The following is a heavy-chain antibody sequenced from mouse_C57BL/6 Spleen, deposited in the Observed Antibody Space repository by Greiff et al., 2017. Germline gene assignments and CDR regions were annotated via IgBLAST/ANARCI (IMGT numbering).Heavy chain of an antibody. J-gene: IGHJ4*01. D-gene: IGHD4-1*01. CDR1: GYTFTSYW. CDR3: TRELPYYAMDY. CDR2: IDPSDSYT. Sequence: QVQLKQPGAELVMPGASVKLSCKASGYTFTSYWMHWVKQRPGQGLEWIGEIDPSDSYTNYNQKFKGKSTLTVDKSSSTAYMQLSSLTSEDSAVYYCTRELPYYAMDYWGQGTSVTVSS. V-gene: IGHV1-69*01.